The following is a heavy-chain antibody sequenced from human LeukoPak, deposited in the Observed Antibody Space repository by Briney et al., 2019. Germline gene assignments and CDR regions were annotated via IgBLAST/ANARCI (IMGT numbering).Heavy chain of an antibody. CDR3: ARQRPNRYCSGGSCHEVNWFDP. CDR1: GGSISSGGYY. J-gene: IGHJ5*02. CDR2: IYYSGST. D-gene: IGHD2-15*01. V-gene: IGHV4-31*03. Sequence: SQTLSLTCTVSGGSISSGGYYWSWIRQHPGRGLEWIGYIYYSGSTYYNPSLKSRVTISVDTSKHQFSLNLSSVTAADTAVYYCARQRPNRYCSGGSCHEVNWFDPWGQGTLVTVSS.